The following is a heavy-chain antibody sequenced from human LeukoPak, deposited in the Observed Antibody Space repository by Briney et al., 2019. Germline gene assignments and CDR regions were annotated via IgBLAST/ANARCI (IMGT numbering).Heavy chain of an antibody. V-gene: IGHV3-21*01. J-gene: IGHJ4*02. Sequence: GGSQRLSCAASAFTFSNYNMIWVRQAPGKGLEWVSSISSSATYIYYADSVKGRFTISRDDAKHSLFLQMNSLRAEDTAVYYCATADLTGYYGGDYWGQGTLVTVSS. D-gene: IGHD3-9*01. CDR2: ISSSATYI. CDR1: AFTFSNYN. CDR3: ATADLTGYYGGDY.